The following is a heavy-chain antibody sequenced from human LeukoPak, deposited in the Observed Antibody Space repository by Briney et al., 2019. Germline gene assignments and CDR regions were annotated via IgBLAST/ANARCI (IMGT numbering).Heavy chain of an antibody. CDR3: AKDLKSSD. D-gene: IGHD6-19*01. V-gene: IGHV3-30-3*01. J-gene: IGHJ4*02. CDR2: ISYDGSNK. CDR1: GFTFSSYA. Sequence: PGGSLRLSCAASGFTFSSYAMHWVRQAPGKGLEWVAVISYDGSNKYYADSVKGQFTISRDNSKNTLYLQMNSLRAEDTAVYYCAKDLKSSDWGQGTLVTVSS.